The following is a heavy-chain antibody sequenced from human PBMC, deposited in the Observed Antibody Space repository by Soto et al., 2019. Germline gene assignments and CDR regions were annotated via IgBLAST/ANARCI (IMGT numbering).Heavy chain of an antibody. V-gene: IGHV3-23*01. CDR3: AKERKYCSGGSCYRGYFQH. J-gene: IGHJ1*01. CDR2: ISGSGGST. CDR1: GFTFSSYA. D-gene: IGHD2-15*01. Sequence: EVQLLESGGGLVQPGGSLRLSCAASGFTFSSYAMSWVRQAPGKGLEWVSAISGSGGSTYYADSVKGRFTISRDNSKNTLYLQMNSLRAEDTAVYYCAKERKYCSGGSCYRGYFQHWGQGTLVTVSS.